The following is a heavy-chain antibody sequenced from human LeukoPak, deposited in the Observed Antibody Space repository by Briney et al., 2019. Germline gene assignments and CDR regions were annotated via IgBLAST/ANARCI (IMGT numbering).Heavy chain of an antibody. CDR3: AKGGPSITMVRDDAFDI. V-gene: IGHV3-30*02. J-gene: IGHJ3*02. CDR2: IRYDGSNK. Sequence: PGGSLRLSCAASGFTFSSYGMHWVRQAPGKGLEWVAFIRYDGSNKYYADSVKGRFTISRDNSKNTLYLQMNSLRAEDTAVYYCAKGGPSITMVRDDAFDIWGQGTMVTVSS. CDR1: GFTFSSYG. D-gene: IGHD3-10*01.